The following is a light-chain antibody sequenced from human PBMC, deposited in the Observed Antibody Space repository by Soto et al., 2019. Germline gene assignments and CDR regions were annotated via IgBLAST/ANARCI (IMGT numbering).Light chain of an antibody. V-gene: IGKV3-15*01. Sequence: EIMLTQSPATLSVSPGERATLSCLASQSVSSNLAWYQQKPGQAPRLLIYGASTRATGIPARFSGSGSGTDFTLTISRLEPEDFAVYYCQQYGSSARTFGQGTKVDI. CDR3: QQYGSSART. CDR1: QSVSSN. J-gene: IGKJ1*01. CDR2: GAS.